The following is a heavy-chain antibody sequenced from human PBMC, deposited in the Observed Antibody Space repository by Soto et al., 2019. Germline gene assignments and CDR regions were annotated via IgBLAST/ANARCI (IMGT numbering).Heavy chain of an antibody. Sequence: GASVKVSCKASGGTFSSYAISWVRQAPGQGLEWMGGIIPIFGTANYAQKFQGRVTITADESTSTAYMELSSLRSEDTAVYYCARSTTVVTPPYFQHWGPGTLVTVSS. V-gene: IGHV1-69*13. J-gene: IGHJ1*01. CDR3: ARSTTVVTPPYFQH. CDR2: IIPIFGTA. D-gene: IGHD4-17*01. CDR1: GGTFSSYA.